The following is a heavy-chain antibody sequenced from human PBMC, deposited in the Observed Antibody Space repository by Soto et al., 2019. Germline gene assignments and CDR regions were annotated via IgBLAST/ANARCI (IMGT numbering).Heavy chain of an antibody. Sequence: QMQLEQSGPEVKKPGTSVKVSCKASGFTFSSSIVQWVRQARGQRLEWIGWIVVGSGHTNYEQKFQERVTITRDMSTSTAYMELSSLRSEDTAVYYCAAPDFGDYWYFNLWGRGTLVTVSS. D-gene: IGHD4-17*01. CDR2: IVVGSGHT. CDR1: GFTFSSSI. J-gene: IGHJ2*01. V-gene: IGHV1-58*01. CDR3: AAPDFGDYWYFNL.